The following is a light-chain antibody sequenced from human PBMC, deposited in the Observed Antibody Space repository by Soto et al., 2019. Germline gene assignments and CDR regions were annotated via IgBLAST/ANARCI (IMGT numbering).Light chain of an antibody. Sequence: QPVLTQSPSASASPGASVKLTCTRSSGHIDYAIAWHQQQPAKGPPYLMKFTSDGSPTKGDGIPDRFSGSSSGADRYLTLSSLRSADEADYYCEAWRTGGVFGGGTKLTVL. CDR2: FTSDGSP. CDR3: EAWRTGGV. J-gene: IGLJ3*02. V-gene: IGLV4-69*01. CDR1: SGHIDYA.